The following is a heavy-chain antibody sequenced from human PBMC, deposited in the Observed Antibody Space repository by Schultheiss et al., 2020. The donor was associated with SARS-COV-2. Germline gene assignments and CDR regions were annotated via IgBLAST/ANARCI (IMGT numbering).Heavy chain of an antibody. CDR3: ARVGDYGDYRFDY. Sequence: SETLSLTCTVSGGSISSYYWSWIRQPPGKGLEWIGYIYHSGSTYYNPSLKSRVTISVDRSKNQFSLKLSSVTAADTAVYYCARVGDYGDYRFDYWGQGTLVTVSS. D-gene: IGHD4-17*01. J-gene: IGHJ4*02. CDR2: IYHSGST. V-gene: IGHV4-59*12. CDR1: GGSISSYY.